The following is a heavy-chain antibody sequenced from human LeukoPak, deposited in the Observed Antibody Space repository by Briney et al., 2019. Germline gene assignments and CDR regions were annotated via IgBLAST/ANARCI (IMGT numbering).Heavy chain of an antibody. CDR2: ISYDGSNK. J-gene: IGHJ6*02. Sequence: QPGGSLRLSCAASGFTFSSHAMHWVRQAPGKGLEWVAVISYDGSNKYYADSVKGRFTIPRDNSKNTLYLQMNSLRAEDTAVYYCARDWAINYYYGMDVWGQGTTVTVSS. CDR3: ARDWAINYYYGMDV. CDR1: GFTFSSHA. D-gene: IGHD5-12*01. V-gene: IGHV3-30*04.